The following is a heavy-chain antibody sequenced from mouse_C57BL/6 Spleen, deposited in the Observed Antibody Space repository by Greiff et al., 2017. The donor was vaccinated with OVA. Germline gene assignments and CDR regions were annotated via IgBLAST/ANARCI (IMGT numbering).Heavy chain of an antibody. V-gene: IGHV2-3*01. D-gene: IGHD4-1*01. CDR3: ANLYDGSCDEANWEGPSDY. Sequence: VKLMESGPGLVAPSQSLSITCTVSGFSLTGYCVSWVRQPPGKVLEWLGVIWGAWGTNYHSALISILSIRTSNSNSQVSLILNSLQPADPATYYCANLYDGSCDEANWEGPSDYWGQGTTLTVSS. CDR1: GFSLTGYC. J-gene: IGHJ2*01. CDR2: IWGAWGT.